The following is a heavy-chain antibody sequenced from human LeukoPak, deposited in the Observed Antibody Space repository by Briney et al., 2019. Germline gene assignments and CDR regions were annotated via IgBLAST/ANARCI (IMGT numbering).Heavy chain of an antibody. J-gene: IGHJ1*01. Sequence: PSETLSLTCTVSGYSISSGYYWGWIRQPPGKGLEWIGSIYHSGSTYYNPSLKSRVTISVDTSKNQFSLKLSSVTAADTAVYYCASHYYDSSGYYYNYFQHWGQGTLVTVSS. D-gene: IGHD3-22*01. V-gene: IGHV4-38-2*02. CDR2: IYHSGST. CDR3: ASHYYDSSGYYYNYFQH. CDR1: GYSISSGYY.